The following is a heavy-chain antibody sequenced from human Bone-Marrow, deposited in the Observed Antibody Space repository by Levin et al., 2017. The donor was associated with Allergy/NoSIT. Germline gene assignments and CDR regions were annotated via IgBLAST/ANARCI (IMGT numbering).Heavy chain of an antibody. V-gene: IGHV5-51*01. J-gene: IGHJ5*02. Sequence: GESLKISCKGSGYSFPYYWIAWVRQMPGKGLEWMGIIYPADSATRYSPSFQGQVTLSADKSVSTAYLQWSSLKTSDTAIYYCAGVGSSSTQWMDPWGQGTLVTVSS. D-gene: IGHD6-13*01. CDR2: IYPADSAT. CDR1: GYSFPYYW. CDR3: AGVGSSSTQWMDP.